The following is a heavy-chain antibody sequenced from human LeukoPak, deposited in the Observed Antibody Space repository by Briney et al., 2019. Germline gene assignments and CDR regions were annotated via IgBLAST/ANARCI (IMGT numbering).Heavy chain of an antibody. D-gene: IGHD3-10*01. CDR3: AREVGYYGSGSYDQGVYYFDY. Sequence: SETLSLTCTVSGGPISSSSYYWGWIRQPPGKGLEWIGSIYYSGSTYDNPSRKSRVTISVGTSKNQFSRNLGSVTAADTAVYYCAREVGYYGSGSYDQGVYYFDYWGQGTLVTVSS. V-gene: IGHV4-39*07. J-gene: IGHJ4*02. CDR2: IYYSGST. CDR1: GGPISSSSYY.